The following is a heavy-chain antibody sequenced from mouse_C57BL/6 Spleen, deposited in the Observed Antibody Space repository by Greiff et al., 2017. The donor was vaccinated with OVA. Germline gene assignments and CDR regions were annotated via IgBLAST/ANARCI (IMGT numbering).Heavy chain of an antibody. CDR2: INYDGSST. CDR1: GFTFSDYY. J-gene: IGHJ4*01. CDR3: ARGYYPWNYAMDY. V-gene: IGHV5-16*01. D-gene: IGHD2-1*01. Sequence: DVKLVESEGGLVQPGSSMKLSCTASGFTFSDYYMAWVRQVPEKGLEWVANINYDGSSTYYLDSLKSRFIISRDNAKNILYLQMSSLKSEDTATYYCARGYYPWNYAMDYWGQGTSVTVSS.